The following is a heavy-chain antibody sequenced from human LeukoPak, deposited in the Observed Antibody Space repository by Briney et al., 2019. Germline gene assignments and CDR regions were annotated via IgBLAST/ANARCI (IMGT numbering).Heavy chain of an antibody. D-gene: IGHD1-26*01. CDR2: INPNSGGT. J-gene: IGHJ4*02. CDR3: ARDLRSSGNFYVY. CDR1: GYTFTSYD. V-gene: IGHV1-2*02. Sequence: ASVKVSCKASGYTFTSYDINWVRQATGQGLEWMGWINPNSGGTNYAQKFQGRVTMTRDTSISTAYMELSRLRSDDTAVYYCARDLRSSGNFYVYWGQGTLVTVSS.